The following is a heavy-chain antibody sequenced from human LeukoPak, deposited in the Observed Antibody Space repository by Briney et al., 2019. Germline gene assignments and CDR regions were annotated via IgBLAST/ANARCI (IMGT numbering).Heavy chain of an antibody. CDR1: GFTFNNYG. CDR3: AKELRGYSYGEH. CDR2: VSYDRSKK. V-gene: IGHV3-30*18. Sequence: GGSLRLSCATSGFTFNNYGMHWVRQAPGKGLEWVAVVSYDRSKKFYADSVKGRFTISRDNSKNTLSLQMNSLRAEDAAVYHCAKELRGYSYGEHWGQGTLVTVSS. D-gene: IGHD5-18*01. J-gene: IGHJ4*02.